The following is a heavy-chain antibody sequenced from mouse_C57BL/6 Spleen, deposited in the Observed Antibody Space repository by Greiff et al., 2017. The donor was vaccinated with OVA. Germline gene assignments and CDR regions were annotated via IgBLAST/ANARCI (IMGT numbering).Heavy chain of an antibody. CDR1: GFTFSDYY. Sequence: EVKLVESGGGLVQPGGSLKLSCAASGFTFSDYYMYWVRQTPEKRLEWVAYISNGGGSTYYPDTVKGRFTISRDNAKNTLYLQMSRLKSEDTAMYYCARSYYYGSSSAWFAYWGQGTLVTVSA. CDR3: ARSYYYGSSSAWFAY. J-gene: IGHJ3*01. CDR2: ISNGGGST. V-gene: IGHV5-12*01. D-gene: IGHD1-1*01.